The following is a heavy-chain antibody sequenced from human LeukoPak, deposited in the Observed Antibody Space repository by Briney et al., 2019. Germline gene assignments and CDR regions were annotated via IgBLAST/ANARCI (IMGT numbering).Heavy chain of an antibody. CDR3: VKAPLSSCVGVGCYFFEH. D-gene: IGHD2-21*01. CDR2: ITGDALHT. J-gene: IGHJ5*02. CDR1: GFTFGKYA. Sequence: GGSLRLSCAASGFTFGKYAMNWVRQAPGERLEWLSSITGDALHTYYADSVKGRFTISRDNSKNTIYFQMNSLRVDDTAVYYCVKAPLSSCVGVGCYFFEHWAQGTLVTVSS. V-gene: IGHV3-23*01.